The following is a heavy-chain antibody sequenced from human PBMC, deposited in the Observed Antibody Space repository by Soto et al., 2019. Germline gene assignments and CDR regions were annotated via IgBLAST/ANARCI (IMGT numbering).Heavy chain of an antibody. CDR2: IDPSDSYT. CDR3: AKDSRLNSGYLP. D-gene: IGHD5-12*01. CDR1: GYSFTSYW. V-gene: IGHV5-10-1*01. J-gene: IGHJ5*02. Sequence: PGESLKISCKGSGYSFTSYWISWVRQMPGKGLEWMGRIDPSDSYTNYSPSFQGHVTISADKSKNTLYLQMNSLRAEDTAVYYCAKDSRLNSGYLPWGQGTLVTVSS.